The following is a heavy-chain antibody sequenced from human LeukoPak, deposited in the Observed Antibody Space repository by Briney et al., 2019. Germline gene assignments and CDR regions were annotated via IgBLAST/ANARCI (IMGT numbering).Heavy chain of an antibody. J-gene: IGHJ4*02. D-gene: IGHD3-22*01. V-gene: IGHV3-15*01. CDR1: GFTFSNAW. Sequence: GGSLRLPCAASGFTFSNAWMSWVRQAPGKGLEWVGRIKSKTDGGTTDYAAPVKGRFTISRDDSKNTLYLQMNSLKTEDTAVYYCTTGPWVIVVVIHYWGQGTLVTVSS. CDR2: IKSKTDGGTT. CDR3: TTGPWVIVVVIHY.